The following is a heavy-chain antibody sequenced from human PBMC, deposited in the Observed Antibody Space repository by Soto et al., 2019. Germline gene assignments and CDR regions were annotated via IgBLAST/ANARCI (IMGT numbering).Heavy chain of an antibody. CDR1: GGSISSYY. J-gene: IGHJ5*02. Sequence: QVQLQESGPGLVKPSETLSLTCTVSGGSISSYYWSWIRQPPGKGLEWIGYIYYSGSTNYNPSLKSRVTISVDTSKNQFSLKLSSVTAADKAVYYCAGYTRGYSSSWPNPWGQGTLVTVSS. CDR2: IYYSGST. CDR3: AGYTRGYSSSWPNP. V-gene: IGHV4-59*01. D-gene: IGHD6-13*01.